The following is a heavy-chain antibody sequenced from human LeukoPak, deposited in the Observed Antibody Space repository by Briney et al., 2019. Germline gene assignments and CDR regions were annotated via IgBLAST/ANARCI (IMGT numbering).Heavy chain of an antibody. V-gene: IGHV3-23*01. J-gene: IGHJ4*02. CDR3: AKDRDYYDSSGYFDY. D-gene: IGHD3-22*01. CDR2: ISGSGGST. Sequence: GGSLRLSCAASGFTFSSYAMSWVRQAPGKGLEWVSAISGSGGSTYYADSVKGRFTISRDNSKNTLYLQMNSLRAEDTALYYCAKDRDYYDSSGYFDYWGQGTLVTVSS. CDR1: GFTFSSYA.